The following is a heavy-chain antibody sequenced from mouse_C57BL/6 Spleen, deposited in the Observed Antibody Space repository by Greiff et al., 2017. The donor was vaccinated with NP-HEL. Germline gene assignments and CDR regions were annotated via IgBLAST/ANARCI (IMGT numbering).Heavy chain of an antibody. D-gene: IGHD4-1*01. CDR3: ARSGTGTSWFAY. J-gene: IGHJ3*01. CDR2: IHPNSGST. Sequence: QVQLQQSGAELVKPGASVKLSCKASGYTFTSYWMHWVKQRPGQGLEWIGMIHPNSGSTNYNEKFKSKATLTVDKSSSTAYMQLSSLTSEDSAVYYCARSGTGTSWFAYWGQGTLVTVSA. V-gene: IGHV1-64*01. CDR1: GYTFTSYW.